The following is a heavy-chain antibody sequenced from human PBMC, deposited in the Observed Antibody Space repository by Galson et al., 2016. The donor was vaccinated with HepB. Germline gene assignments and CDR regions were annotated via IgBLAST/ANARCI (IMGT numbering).Heavy chain of an antibody. D-gene: IGHD3-10*01. Sequence: SLRLSCAASGFSFSSYGMHWVRQGPGKGLEWVAVIWYDGDNKYYADSVKGRFTISRDNSKNTLYLQMNSLSAEDTAVYFCARGGPSSMTRYYYGSGTNYFYMDVWGKGTTVTVSS. CDR1: GFSFSSYG. CDR3: ARGGPSSMTRYYYGSGTNYFYMDV. J-gene: IGHJ6*03. CDR2: IWYDGDNK. V-gene: IGHV3-33*01.